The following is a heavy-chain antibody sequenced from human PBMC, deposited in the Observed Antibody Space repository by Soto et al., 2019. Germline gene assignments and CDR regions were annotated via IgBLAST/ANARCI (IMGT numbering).Heavy chain of an antibody. CDR2: ISSSSSYI. J-gene: IGHJ6*02. Sequence: EVQLVESGGGLVKPGGSLRLSCAASGFTFSSYSMNWVRQAPGKGLEWVSSISSSSSYIYYADSVKGRFTISRDNAKNSLYLQMNVLIAEDTAVYYCARDDEYRYGDESYYYGMDVWGQGTTVTVSS. CDR1: GFTFSSYS. CDR3: ARDDEYRYGDESYYYGMDV. V-gene: IGHV3-21*01. D-gene: IGHD5-18*01.